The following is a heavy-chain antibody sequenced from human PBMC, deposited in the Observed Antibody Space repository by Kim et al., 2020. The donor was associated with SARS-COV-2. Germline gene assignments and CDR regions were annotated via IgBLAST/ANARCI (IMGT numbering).Heavy chain of an antibody. Sequence: KFQGRVTITADESTSTAYMELSSLRSEDTAVYYCARGKTLWFGELEYFQHWGQGTLVTVSS. D-gene: IGHD3-10*01. J-gene: IGHJ1*01. CDR3: ARGKTLWFGELEYFQH. V-gene: IGHV1-69*01.